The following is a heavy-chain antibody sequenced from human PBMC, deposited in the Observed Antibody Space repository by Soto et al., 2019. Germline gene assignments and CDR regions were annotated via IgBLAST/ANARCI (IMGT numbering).Heavy chain of an antibody. D-gene: IGHD1-26*01. CDR3: ARVGVGATPGSYFDY. J-gene: IGHJ4*02. Sequence: QVQLVQSGAEVKKPGASVKVSCKASGYTFTSYYMHWVRQAPGQGLEWMGIINPSGGSTSYAQKFQSRVTMTRDTSTSTVYMELSSLRSEDTAVYYCARVGVGATPGSYFDYWGQGTLVTVSS. CDR1: GYTFTSYY. V-gene: IGHV1-46*01. CDR2: INPSGGST.